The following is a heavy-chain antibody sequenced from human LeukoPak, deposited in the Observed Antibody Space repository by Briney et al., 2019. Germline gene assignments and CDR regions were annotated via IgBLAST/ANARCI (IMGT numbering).Heavy chain of an antibody. CDR3: ARSLGTDQLLLRTFDY. Sequence: SVKVSCKASGYTFTSYDINWVRQATGQGLEWMGGIIPIFGTANYAQKFQGRVTITADESTSTAYMELSSLRSEDTAVYYCARSLGTDQLLLRTFDYWGQGTLVTVSS. V-gene: IGHV1-69*13. D-gene: IGHD2-2*01. J-gene: IGHJ4*02. CDR1: GYTFTSYD. CDR2: IIPIFGTA.